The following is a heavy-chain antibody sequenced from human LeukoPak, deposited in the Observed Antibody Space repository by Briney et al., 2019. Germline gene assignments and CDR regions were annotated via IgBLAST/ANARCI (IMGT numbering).Heavy chain of an antibody. Sequence: SETLSLTCTVSGGSISSYYWSWIRQPPGKGLEWIGYIYYSGSTNYNPSLKSRVTISVDTSKNQFSLKLSSVTAADTAVYYCARLASSSSGVDYWGQGTLVTVSS. CDR2: IYYSGST. CDR3: ARLASSSSGVDY. J-gene: IGHJ4*02. V-gene: IGHV4-59*12. D-gene: IGHD6-6*01. CDR1: GGSISSYY.